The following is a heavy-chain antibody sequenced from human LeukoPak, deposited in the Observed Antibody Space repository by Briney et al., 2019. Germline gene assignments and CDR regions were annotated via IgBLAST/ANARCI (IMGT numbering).Heavy chain of an antibody. Sequence: GGPLRLSCAAPEFTFGRSWMSWVPQAPGKGLEWVANIKQDGSKKYYVDSVKGRFTISRDNAKNSLYLQMNSLRAEDTAVYYCARDYDHYMDVWGKGTTVTVSS. V-gene: IGHV3-7*01. CDR1: EFTFGRSW. CDR3: ARDYDHYMDV. J-gene: IGHJ6*03. CDR2: IKQDGSKK.